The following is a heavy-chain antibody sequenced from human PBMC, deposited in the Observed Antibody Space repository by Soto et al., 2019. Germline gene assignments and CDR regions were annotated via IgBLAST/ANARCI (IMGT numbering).Heavy chain of an antibody. CDR3: FSQLEQRNFDY. CDR2: ISYDGSKK. V-gene: IGHV3-30-3*01. Sequence: QVQLVESGGGVVQPGRSLRLSCAASGFTFSNYVMHWVRQAPGKGLEWVAVISYDGSKKYYADSVKGRFTISRDNSKNSLYLQMNSLRAEDTAVYYCFSQLEQRNFDYWGQGTLVTVSS. CDR1: GFTFSNYV. D-gene: IGHD1-1*01. J-gene: IGHJ4*02.